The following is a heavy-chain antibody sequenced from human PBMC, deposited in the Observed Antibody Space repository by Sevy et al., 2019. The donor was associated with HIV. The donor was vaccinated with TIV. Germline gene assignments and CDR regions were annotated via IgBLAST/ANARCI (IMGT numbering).Heavy chain of an antibody. CDR1: EFTFSSYA. Sequence: GGSLRLSCSASEFTFSSYAMSWVRQAPGKGLEWVSSISGSGRFTYYADFVEGRFIISRDKSKNTLYVQMNSLRAEDTAVYYCAKGFCSGATCPRDYYYYGMDVWGQGTTVTVSS. CDR2: ISGSGRFT. CDR3: AKGFCSGATCPRDYYYYGMDV. V-gene: IGHV3-23*01. D-gene: IGHD2-15*01. J-gene: IGHJ6*02.